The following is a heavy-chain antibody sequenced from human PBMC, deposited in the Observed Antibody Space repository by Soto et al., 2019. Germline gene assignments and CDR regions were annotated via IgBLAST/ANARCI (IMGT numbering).Heavy chain of an antibody. D-gene: IGHD3-10*01. Sequence: SETLSLNCTVSGGSISSYYWSWIRQPPGKGLEWIGYIYYSGSTNYNPSLKSRVTISVDTSKNQFSLKLSSVTAADTAVYYCAREGNILANAFDIWGQGTMVTVSS. CDR3: AREGNILANAFDI. V-gene: IGHV4-59*01. J-gene: IGHJ3*02. CDR2: IYYSGST. CDR1: GGSISSYY.